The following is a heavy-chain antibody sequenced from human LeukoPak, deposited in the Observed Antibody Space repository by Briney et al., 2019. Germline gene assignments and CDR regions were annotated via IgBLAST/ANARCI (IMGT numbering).Heavy chain of an antibody. CDR1: GFTFSNYR. J-gene: IGHJ4*02. D-gene: IGHD3-9*01. CDR3: AKGTFDWSFPLYFDS. Sequence: PGGSLRLSCAASGFTFSNYRMSWVRQVPGKGLEWVANIKQDGSQKYYVDSMKGRFTISRDNSKNTLYLQMNSLGVEDTAVYYCAKGTFDWSFPLYFDSRGQGILVTVSS. CDR2: IKQDGSQK. V-gene: IGHV3-7*03.